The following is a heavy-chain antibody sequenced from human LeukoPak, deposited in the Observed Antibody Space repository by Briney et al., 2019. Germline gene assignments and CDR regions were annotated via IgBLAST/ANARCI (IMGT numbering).Heavy chain of an antibody. CDR1: GGTFSSYA. CDR2: IIPIFGTA. CDR3: ARGYCSGGSCYGSRYYYYYYMDV. J-gene: IGHJ6*03. V-gene: IGHV1-69*06. D-gene: IGHD2-15*01. Sequence: SVKVSCKASGGTFSSYAISWVRQAPGQGLEWMGGIIPIFGTANYAQKFQGRVTITADKSTSTAYMELSSLRSEDTAVYYCARGYCSGGSCYGSRYYYYYYMDVWGKGTTVTISS.